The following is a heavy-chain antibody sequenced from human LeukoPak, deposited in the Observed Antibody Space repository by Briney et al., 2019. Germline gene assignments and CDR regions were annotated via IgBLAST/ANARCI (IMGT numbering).Heavy chain of an antibody. CDR3: ARDILTGSFDY. V-gene: IGHV3-21*01. CDR2: ISSSSSYI. Sequence: GGSLRLSCAASGFTFSSYSMNWVRQAPGKGLEWVSSISSSSSYIYSADSVKGRFTISRDNAKNSLYLQMNSLRAEDTAVYYCARDILTGSFDYWGQGTLVTVSS. J-gene: IGHJ4*02. CDR1: GFTFSSYS. D-gene: IGHD3-9*01.